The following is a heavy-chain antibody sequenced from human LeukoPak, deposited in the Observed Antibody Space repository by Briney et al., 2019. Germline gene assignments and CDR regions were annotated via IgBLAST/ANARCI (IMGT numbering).Heavy chain of an antibody. CDR1: GYIFTSFY. Sequence: ASVKVSCKTSGYIFTSFYMHWVRQAPGQGLEWMGIINPAGGNAGYAQKFQDRVTMTRDTSTSTMYMELSSLRPEDTAIYYCAREVGIRGHFDYRGRGTPVTVSS. D-gene: IGHD1-26*01. J-gene: IGHJ4*02. CDR3: AREVGIRGHFDY. V-gene: IGHV1-46*01. CDR2: INPAGGNA.